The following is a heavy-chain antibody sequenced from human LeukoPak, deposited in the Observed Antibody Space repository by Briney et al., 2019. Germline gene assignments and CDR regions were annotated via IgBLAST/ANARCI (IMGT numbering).Heavy chain of an antibody. J-gene: IGHJ4*02. Sequence: PGGSLRLSCAASGFTFSSYSMNWVRQAPGKGLEWVSSISSSSSYIYYADSVKGRFTISRDNAKNSLYLQMNSLRAEDTAVYYCARGLEAVAGLYIFDYWGQGTLVTVSS. CDR2: ISSSSSYI. D-gene: IGHD6-19*01. V-gene: IGHV3-21*01. CDR3: ARGLEAVAGLYIFDY. CDR1: GFTFSSYS.